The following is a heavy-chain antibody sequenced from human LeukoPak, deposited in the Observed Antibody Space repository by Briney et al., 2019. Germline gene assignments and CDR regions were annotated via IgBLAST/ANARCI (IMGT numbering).Heavy chain of an antibody. CDR1: GFSFRDYP. V-gene: IGHV3-23*01. J-gene: IGHJ4*02. CDR2: ISAGADVI. CDR3: AKSQDGGYYENFDY. D-gene: IGHD3-22*01. Sequence: GGSLRLSCEAAGFSFRDYPMGWVRRASGKRLEWVSGISAGADVIFYADPVKGRFTISRDNSKNTLYLQMNSLRVEDTAVYYCAKSQDGGYYENFDYWGQGTLVTVSS.